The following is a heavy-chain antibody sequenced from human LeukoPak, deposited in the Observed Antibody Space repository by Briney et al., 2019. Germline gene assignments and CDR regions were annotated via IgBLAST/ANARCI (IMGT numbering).Heavy chain of an antibody. CDR3: ARDPGIVGASYFDY. V-gene: IGHV1-18*01. J-gene: IGHJ4*02. D-gene: IGHD1-26*01. CDR2: ISAYNGNT. Sequence: ASVKVSCKASGYTFTSYGIIWVRQAPGQGLEWMGWISAYNGNTNYAQKLQGRVTMTTDTSTSTAYMELRSLRSDDTAVYYCARDPGIVGASYFDYWGQGTLVTVSS. CDR1: GYTFTSYG.